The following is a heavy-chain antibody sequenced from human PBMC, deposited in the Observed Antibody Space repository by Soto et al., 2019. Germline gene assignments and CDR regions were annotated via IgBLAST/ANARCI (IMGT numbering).Heavy chain of an antibody. CDR2: MNPNSGNT. J-gene: IGHJ6*02. CDR1: GYTFTSYD. CDR3: ARLTSWRYYYGMDV. V-gene: IGHV1-8*01. Sequence: GASVKVSCKASGYTFTSYDINWVLQATGQGLEWMGWMNPNSGNTGYAQKFQGRVTMTRNTSISTAYMELSSLRSEDTAVYYCARLTSWRYYYGMDVWGQGTTVTVSS. D-gene: IGHD5-12*01.